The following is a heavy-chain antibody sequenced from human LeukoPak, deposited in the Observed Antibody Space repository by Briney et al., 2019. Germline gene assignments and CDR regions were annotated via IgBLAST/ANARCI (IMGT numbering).Heavy chain of an antibody. J-gene: IGHJ4*02. CDR3: ARDPDCSGGRCSERGLDY. Sequence: GGSLRLSCVASGFTLSDYEMNWIRQAPGKGLEWVAYISSSGRSTYYADSVKGRFTISRDNTKNSLCLQMDSLRAEDTAVYYCARDPDCSGGRCSERGLDYWGQGTLVTVSS. CDR1: GFTLSDYE. D-gene: IGHD2-15*01. CDR2: ISSSGRST. V-gene: IGHV3-48*03.